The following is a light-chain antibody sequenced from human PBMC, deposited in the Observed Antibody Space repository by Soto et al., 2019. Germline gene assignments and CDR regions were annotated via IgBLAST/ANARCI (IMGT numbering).Light chain of an antibody. CDR3: QQYNSYLIT. CDR1: QGISTW. V-gene: IGKV1-5*01. Sequence: GDRVTITCRASQGISTWLAWYQQKPGTAPKLLIYDASSLESGVPSRFSGSGSGTEFTLTISSLQPDDYETYYCQQYNSYLITLGQGTRLEIK. J-gene: IGKJ5*01. CDR2: DAS.